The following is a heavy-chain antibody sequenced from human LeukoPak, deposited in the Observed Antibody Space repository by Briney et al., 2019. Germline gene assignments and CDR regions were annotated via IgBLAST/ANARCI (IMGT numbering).Heavy chain of an antibody. CDR2: INHSGGT. J-gene: IGHJ4*02. D-gene: IGHD2/OR15-2a*01. CDR1: GGSFSGYY. Sequence: SETLSLTCAVYGGSFSGYYWSWIRQPPGKGLEWIGEINHSGGTNYNPSLKSRVTISVDTSKNQFSLKLSSVTAADTAVYYCARSSRRYFDYWGQGTLVTVSS. CDR3: ARSSRRYFDY. V-gene: IGHV4-34*01.